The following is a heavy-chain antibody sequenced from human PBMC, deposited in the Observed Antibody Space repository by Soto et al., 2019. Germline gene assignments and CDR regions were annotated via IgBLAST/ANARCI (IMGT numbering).Heavy chain of an antibody. CDR2: IYPGDSDT. V-gene: IGHV5-51*01. CDR3: ARLDGSPAYYYYGMDV. J-gene: IGHJ6*02. Sequence: GESLKISCKGSGYSFTSYWIGWVRQMPGKGLEWMGIIYPGDSDTRYSPYFQGQVTISADKSISTAYLQWSSLKASDTAMYYCARLDGSPAYYYYGMDVWGQGTTVTVSS. CDR1: GYSFTSYW.